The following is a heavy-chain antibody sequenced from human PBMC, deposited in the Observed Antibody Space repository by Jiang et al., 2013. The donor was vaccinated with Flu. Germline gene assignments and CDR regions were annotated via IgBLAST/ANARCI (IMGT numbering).Heavy chain of an antibody. CDR1: GFTFSSYA. D-gene: IGHD3-9*01. V-gene: IGHV3-30-3*01. CDR3: ARDPDDILTGYHYYYYGMDV. Sequence: VQLVESGGGVVQPGRSLRLSCAASGFTFSSYAMHWVRQAPGKGLEWVAVISYDGSNKYYADSVKGRFTISRDNSKNTLYLQMNSLRAEDTAVYYCARDPDDILTGYHYYYYGMDVWGQ. J-gene: IGHJ6*02. CDR2: ISYDGSNK.